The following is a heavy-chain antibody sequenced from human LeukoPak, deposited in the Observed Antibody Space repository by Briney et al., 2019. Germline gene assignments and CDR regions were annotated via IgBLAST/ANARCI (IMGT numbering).Heavy chain of an antibody. Sequence: GGSLRLSCAASGFTFDDYAMHWVRQAPGTGVEWVSGFSWNSGSIGYADSVKGRFTISRDNAKNSLYLQMNSLRAEDTALYYCAKARSGGVIVPRYFDYWGQGTLVTVSS. J-gene: IGHJ4*02. CDR2: FSWNSGSI. D-gene: IGHD3-16*02. V-gene: IGHV3-9*01. CDR3: AKARSGGVIVPRYFDY. CDR1: GFTFDDYA.